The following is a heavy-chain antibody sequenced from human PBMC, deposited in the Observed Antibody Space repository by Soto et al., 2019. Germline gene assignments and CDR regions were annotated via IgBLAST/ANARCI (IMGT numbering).Heavy chain of an antibody. CDR3: AKAGGAAGTVDYFDY. CDR1: GFTFSNYA. V-gene: IGHV3-23*01. D-gene: IGHD6-13*01. Sequence: GGSLRLSCAASGFTFSNYAINWVRQSPGKGLEWVSVISGSVGSTYYADSVKGRFTITRDNSKNTLYLQMNSLRAEDTAVYYCAKAGGAAGTVDYFDYWGQGTLVTVTS. CDR2: ISGSVGST. J-gene: IGHJ4*02.